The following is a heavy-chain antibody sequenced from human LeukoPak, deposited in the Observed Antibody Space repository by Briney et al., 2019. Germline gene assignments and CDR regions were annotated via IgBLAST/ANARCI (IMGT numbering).Heavy chain of an antibody. CDR2: ISGSGGST. CDR3: AKVSLGTAMTS. CDR1: GFTFSTYA. J-gene: IGHJ5*02. Sequence: GGSLRLSCAASGFTFSTYAMSWVRQAPGKGLDWLSAISGSGGSTYYADSVKGRFTISRGNSKNTLYLQLDSLRAEDTAVYYCAKVSLGTAMTSWGQGTLVTVSS. D-gene: IGHD5-18*01. V-gene: IGHV3-23*01.